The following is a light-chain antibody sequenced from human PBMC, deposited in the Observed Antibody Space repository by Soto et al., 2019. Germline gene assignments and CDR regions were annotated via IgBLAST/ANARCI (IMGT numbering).Light chain of an antibody. J-gene: IGKJ2*01. CDR3: QQYDSYSGYT. Sequence: DIQMTQSPSTLSASVGDRVTITCRASQSISSWLAWYQQKPGKAPKFLIYDASSLESGVPSRFSGSGSGTEFTLTISSMQPEDFATYYCQQYDSYSGYTFGQGTKLEIK. CDR2: DAS. CDR1: QSISSW. V-gene: IGKV1-5*01.